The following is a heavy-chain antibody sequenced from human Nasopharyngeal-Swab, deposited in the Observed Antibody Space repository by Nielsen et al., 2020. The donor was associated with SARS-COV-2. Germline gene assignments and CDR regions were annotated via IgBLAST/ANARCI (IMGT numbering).Heavy chain of an antibody. J-gene: IGHJ4*02. V-gene: IGHV1-24*01. Sequence: WVRQAPGQGLEWMGGFDPGDGETIYAQKFQGRVTMTEDTSTDTAYMELSSLRSEDTAVYYCATVHAWGGYRHNFDYWGQGTLVTASS. CDR2: FDPGDGET. CDR3: ATVHAWGGYRHNFDY. D-gene: IGHD5-12*01.